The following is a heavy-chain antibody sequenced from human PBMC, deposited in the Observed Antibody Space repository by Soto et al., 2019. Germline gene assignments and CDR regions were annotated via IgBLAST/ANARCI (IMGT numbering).Heavy chain of an antibody. CDR1: AFTFSSYS. Sequence: EVQLVESGGGLVKPGGSLRLSCAASAFTFSSYSMNWVRQAPGKGLEWVSPISSSSSYIYYADSVKGRFTISRDNAKNSLYLQMNSLRAEDTAVYYCARDRELWFGESSVHYGRDVWGQGTTVTVSS. CDR3: ARDRELWFGESSVHYGRDV. D-gene: IGHD3-10*01. CDR2: ISSSSSYI. V-gene: IGHV3-21*01. J-gene: IGHJ6*02.